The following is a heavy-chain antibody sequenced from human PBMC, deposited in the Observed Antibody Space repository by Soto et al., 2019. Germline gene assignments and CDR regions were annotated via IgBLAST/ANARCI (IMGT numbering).Heavy chain of an antibody. CDR1: GYTFTSYY. Sequence: GASVKVSCNAFGYTFTSYYMHWVRQAPGQGFEWMGIINPSGGSTSYAQKFQGRVTMTRDTSTSTVYMELSSLRSEDTAVYYCAREDTAMVHCLDYWGQGTLVNVSS. CDR2: INPSGGST. J-gene: IGHJ4*02. CDR3: AREDTAMVHCLDY. D-gene: IGHD5-18*01. V-gene: IGHV1-46*01.